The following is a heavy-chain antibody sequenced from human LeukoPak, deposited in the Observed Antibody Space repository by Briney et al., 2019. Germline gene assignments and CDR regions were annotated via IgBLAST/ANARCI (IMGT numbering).Heavy chain of an antibody. V-gene: IGHV4-59*01. Sequence: PSETLSLTCTVSGGSINSYHWSWIRQPPGRGLEWIGYIYYSGSTNYNPSLESRVTISVDTSKNHFFLKLSSVTAADTAMYYCARSSGWSRMDVWGQGTTVTVSS. CDR3: ARSSGWSRMDV. J-gene: IGHJ6*02. CDR2: IYYSGST. CDR1: GGSINSYH. D-gene: IGHD6-19*01.